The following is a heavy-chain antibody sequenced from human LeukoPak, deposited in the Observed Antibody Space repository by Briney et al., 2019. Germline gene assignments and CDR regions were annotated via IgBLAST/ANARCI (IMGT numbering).Heavy chain of an antibody. D-gene: IGHD3-10*01. CDR2: RNTNSGGT. J-gene: IGHJ4*02. V-gene: IGHV1-2*02. Sequence: ASVXVSCKASGYTFTGYYMHWVGQAPGQGLEWMGWRNTNSGGTNYAQKFQGRVTMTRDTSISTAYMELSRQRSDDTAVYYCARKRWFGELSSDYWGQGTLVTVSS. CDR3: ARKRWFGELSSDY. CDR1: GYTFTGYY.